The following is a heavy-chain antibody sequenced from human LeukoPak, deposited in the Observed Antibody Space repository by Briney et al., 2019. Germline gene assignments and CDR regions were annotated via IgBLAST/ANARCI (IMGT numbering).Heavy chain of an antibody. CDR1: GGSISSSSYS. D-gene: IGHD2-15*01. CDR2: VYYSGST. J-gene: IGHJ5*02. V-gene: IGHV4-39*07. Sequence: SETLSLTCTVSGGSISSSSYSWGWIRQPPGKGLEWIGSVYYSGSTYYNPSLKSRVTISVDKSKNQFSLKLSSVTAADTAVYYCASKGRSGPFNWFDPWGQGTLVTVSS. CDR3: ASKGRSGPFNWFDP.